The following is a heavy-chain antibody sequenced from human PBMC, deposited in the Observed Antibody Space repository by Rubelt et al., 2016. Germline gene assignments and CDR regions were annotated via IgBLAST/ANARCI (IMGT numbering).Heavy chain of an antibody. V-gene: IGHV4-4*02. Sequence: GTLSLTSAVSGGSISSSDWWSWVRQPPGKGLEWIGQIYHSGRTNYNPSLKSRVTISVDKSKNQFSLKLSSVTAADTAVYYCARRAGYSLIGMDVWGQGTTVTVSS. CDR1: GGSISSSDW. CDR2: IYHSGRT. D-gene: IGHD5-18*01. CDR3: ARRAGYSLIGMDV. J-gene: IGHJ6*02.